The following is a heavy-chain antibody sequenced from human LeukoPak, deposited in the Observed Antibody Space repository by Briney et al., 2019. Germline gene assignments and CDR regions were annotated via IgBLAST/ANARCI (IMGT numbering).Heavy chain of an antibody. CDR2: IYYSGST. J-gene: IGHJ4*02. Sequence: PSETLSLTCTVSGGSISSSSYYWGWIRQPPGKGLEWIGSIYYSGSTYYNPSLKSRVTISVDTSKNQFSLKLSSVTAADTAVYYCARDRGGGYSYGVDYWGQGTLVTVSS. D-gene: IGHD5-18*01. V-gene: IGHV4-39*07. CDR3: ARDRGGGYSYGVDY. CDR1: GGSISSSSYY.